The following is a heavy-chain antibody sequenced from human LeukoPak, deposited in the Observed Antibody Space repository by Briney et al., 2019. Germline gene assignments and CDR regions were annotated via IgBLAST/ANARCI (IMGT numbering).Heavy chain of an antibody. V-gene: IGHV3-49*04. J-gene: IGHJ5*02. CDR1: GFTFGDYA. D-gene: IGHD1-26*01. Sequence: SLRLSCTASGFTFGDYAMSWVRQAPGKGLEWVGFIRSKAYGGTTEYAASVKGRFTISRDDSKSIAYLQMNSLKTEDTAVYYCTREVGASPGSAPFDPWGQGTLVTVSS. CDR2: IRSKAYGGTT. CDR3: TREVGASPGSAPFDP.